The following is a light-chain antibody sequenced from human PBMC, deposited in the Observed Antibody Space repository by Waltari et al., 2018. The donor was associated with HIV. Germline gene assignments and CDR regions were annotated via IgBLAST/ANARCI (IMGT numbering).Light chain of an antibody. Sequence: SYELPQPPSVSVSPGQTARITCHGDALPRNYAYWYQQKSGQAPLLVIYEDSKRTFDSPERFSGYSSGTMATLTISGAQVEDEADYYCYSTDSSGSHRGVFGTGTKVTVL. CDR3: YSTDSSGSHRGV. V-gene: IGLV3-10*01. J-gene: IGLJ1*01. CDR1: ALPRNY. CDR2: EDS.